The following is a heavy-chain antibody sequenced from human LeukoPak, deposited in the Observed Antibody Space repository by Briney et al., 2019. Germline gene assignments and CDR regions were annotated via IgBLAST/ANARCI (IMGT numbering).Heavy chain of an antibody. V-gene: IGHV3-30-3*01. CDR1: GFTFSSYA. J-gene: IGHJ4*02. CDR2: ISYDGSNK. Sequence: SGGSLRLSCAASGFTFSSYAMHWVRQAPGKGLEWVAVISYDGSNKYYADSVKGRFTISRDNSKNTLYLQMNSLRPDDTAVYYCAREPQYWGQGTLITASS. CDR3: AREPQY.